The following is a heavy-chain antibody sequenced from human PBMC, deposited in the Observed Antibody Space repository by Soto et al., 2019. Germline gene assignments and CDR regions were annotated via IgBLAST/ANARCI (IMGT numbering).Heavy chain of an antibody. J-gene: IGHJ4*02. D-gene: IGHD2-2*01. CDR3: ARVRLPAPGSPWGF. CDR2: INPDSGGT. CDR1: VYTDTGYY. Sequence: QVQLVQSGAEVKRPGASVKVSCKASVYTDTGYYIHWVRQAPGQGLEWMGWINPDSGGTNSAQKFQGRVSMTRDASISTAYMDLTNLRSDDTAVYFCARVRLPAPGSPWGFWGQGSLVTVSS. V-gene: IGHV1-2*02.